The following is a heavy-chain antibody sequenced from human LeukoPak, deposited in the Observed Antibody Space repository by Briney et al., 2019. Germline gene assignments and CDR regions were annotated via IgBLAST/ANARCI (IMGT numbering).Heavy chain of an antibody. Sequence: GGSLRLSCAASGFTFGSYSMNWVRQAPGKGLEWVSSISSSSSYIYYADSVKGRFTISRDNAKNSLYLQMNSLRAEDTAVYYCARVGYSGYDGASFDYWGQGTLVTVSS. CDR2: ISSSSSYI. V-gene: IGHV3-21*01. CDR1: GFTFGSYS. CDR3: ARVGYSGYDGASFDY. D-gene: IGHD5-12*01. J-gene: IGHJ4*02.